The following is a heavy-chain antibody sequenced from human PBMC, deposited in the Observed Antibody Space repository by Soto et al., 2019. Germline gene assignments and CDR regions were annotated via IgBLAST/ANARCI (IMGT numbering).Heavy chain of an antibody. Sequence: PWGSLILSYAASGLNFNNYAMRWVRPAPGKGLEWVSAISASGGSTYYADSVKGRLTISRDNSKNTLYLQMNSLRAEDTAVYYCAKDRNGYSSAAWYFDLWGRGTLVTVSS. D-gene: IGHD6-19*01. J-gene: IGHJ2*01. CDR1: GLNFNNYA. V-gene: IGHV3-23*01. CDR3: AKDRNGYSSAAWYFDL. CDR2: ISASGGST.